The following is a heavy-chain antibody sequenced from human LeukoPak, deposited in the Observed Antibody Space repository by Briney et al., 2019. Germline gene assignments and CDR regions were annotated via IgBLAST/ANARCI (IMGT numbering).Heavy chain of an antibody. CDR1: GFTVSSNY. J-gene: IGHJ6*02. Sequence: GGSLRLSCAASGFTVSSNYMSWVRQAPGKGLEGVSVIYSGCSTYYADSVKGRFTISRDNSKNTLYLQMNSLRAEDTAVYYCARDQIVVVPAAMYGGYYYYGMDVWGQGTTVTVSS. CDR2: IYSGCST. D-gene: IGHD2-2*01. V-gene: IGHV3-53*01. CDR3: ARDQIVVVPAAMYGGYYYYGMDV.